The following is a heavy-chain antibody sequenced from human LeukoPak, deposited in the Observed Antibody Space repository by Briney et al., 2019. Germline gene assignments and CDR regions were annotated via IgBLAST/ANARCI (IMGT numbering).Heavy chain of an antibody. CDR3: VRTMIVGYLGLFDP. CDR1: GYTFTGYY. Sequence: ASVKVSCKASGYTFTGYYMHWVRQAPGQGLEWMGWINPNSGGTNYAQKFQGRVTMTRDTSISTAYMELNRLRSDDTAVYYCVRTMIVGYLGLFDPWGQGTLVTVSS. D-gene: IGHD3-22*01. V-gene: IGHV1-2*02. J-gene: IGHJ5*02. CDR2: INPNSGGT.